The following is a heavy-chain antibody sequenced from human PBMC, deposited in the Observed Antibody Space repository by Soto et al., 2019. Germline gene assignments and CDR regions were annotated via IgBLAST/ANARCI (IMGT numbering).Heavy chain of an antibody. Sequence: QVQLVQSGAEVKKPGSSVKVSCKASGGTFSSYAISWVRQAPGQGLEWMGGFIPIFGTANYAQKFQGRVTITADESTSTAYMELSSLRSEDTAVYYCARLYCSGGSCYSGWFDPWGQGTLVTVSS. CDR2: FIPIFGTA. J-gene: IGHJ5*02. D-gene: IGHD2-15*01. CDR1: GGTFSSYA. CDR3: ARLYCSGGSCYSGWFDP. V-gene: IGHV1-69*01.